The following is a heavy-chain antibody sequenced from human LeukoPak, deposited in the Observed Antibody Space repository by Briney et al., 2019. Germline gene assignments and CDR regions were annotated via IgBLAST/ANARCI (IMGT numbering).Heavy chain of an antibody. V-gene: IGHV4-59*01. J-gene: IGHJ2*01. CDR2: IYYSGRT. Sequence: SETLSLTCTVSGGSISGYYYNWIRQPPGKGLEWIGCIYYSGRTNYNPSLKSRVTISLDTSKNQFSLKLSSVTTADTAVYYCARSVVTLYWYFDLWGRGTLVTVSS. CDR3: ARSVVTLYWYFDL. D-gene: IGHD4-23*01. CDR1: GGSISGYY.